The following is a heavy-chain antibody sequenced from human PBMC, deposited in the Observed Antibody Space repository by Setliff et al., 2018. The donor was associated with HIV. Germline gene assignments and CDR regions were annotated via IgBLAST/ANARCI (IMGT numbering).Heavy chain of an antibody. J-gene: IGHJ4*02. CDR1: GYTFTVNH. CDR2: ISPDSGDT. V-gene: IGHV1-2*02. CDR3: ARSLPQRSYFDY. D-gene: IGHD1-26*01. Sequence: ASVKVSCKTSGYTFTVNHLHWVRQAPGQGVEWVGKISPDSGDTFYAQKFQGRVTMTRDMSISTAYMELNRLRSDDTAVYYCARSLPQRSYFDYWGQGTLVTVSS.